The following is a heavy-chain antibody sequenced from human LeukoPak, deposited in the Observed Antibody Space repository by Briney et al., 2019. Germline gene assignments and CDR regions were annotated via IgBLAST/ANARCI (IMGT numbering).Heavy chain of an antibody. V-gene: IGHV4-61*01. CDR1: GGSVSSNIYY. D-gene: IGHD3-10*01. CDR2: IYYSGST. CDR3: ARVHITMVRGVSGWFDP. Sequence: PSETLSLTCTVSGGSVSSNIYYWCWIRQPPGKGLEWIGYIYYSGSTNYNPSLKSRVTISVDTSKNQFSLKLTSVTAADTAVYYCARVHITMVRGVSGWFDPWGQGTLVTVSS. J-gene: IGHJ5*02.